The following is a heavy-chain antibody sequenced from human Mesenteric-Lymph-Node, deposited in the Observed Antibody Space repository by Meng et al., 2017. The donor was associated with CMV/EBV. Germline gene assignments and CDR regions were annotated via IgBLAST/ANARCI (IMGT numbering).Heavy chain of an antibody. Sequence: ASVKVSCKASGYTFTSYYMHWVRQAPGQGLEWMGIINPSGGTTSYAQKFQGRVTMTRDTSTSTVYMELSSLRSEDTAVYYCARDWRLGLGDIWGQGTMVPVSS. CDR3: ARDWRLGLGDI. D-gene: IGHD3-16*01. CDR1: GYTFTSYY. V-gene: IGHV1-46*01. J-gene: IGHJ3*02. CDR2: INPSGGTT.